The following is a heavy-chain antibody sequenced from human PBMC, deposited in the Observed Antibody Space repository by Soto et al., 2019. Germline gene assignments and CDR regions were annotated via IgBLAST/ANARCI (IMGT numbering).Heavy chain of an antibody. CDR3: ARASYYYGSGSPEADNYYYYYMDV. Sequence: GGSLRLSCAASGFTFSSYSMNWVRQAPGKGLEWVSSISSSSSYIYYADSVKGRFTISRDNAKNSLYLQMNSLRAEDTAVYYCARASYYYGSGSPEADNYYYYYMDVWGKGTTVTVSS. D-gene: IGHD3-10*01. J-gene: IGHJ6*03. V-gene: IGHV3-21*01. CDR1: GFTFSSYS. CDR2: ISSSSSYI.